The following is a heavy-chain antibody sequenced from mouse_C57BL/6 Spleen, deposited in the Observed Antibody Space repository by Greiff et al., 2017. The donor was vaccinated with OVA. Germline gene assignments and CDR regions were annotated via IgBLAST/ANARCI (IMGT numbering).Heavy chain of an antibody. CDR1: GYTFTSYT. CDR3: ARYGDYAVDY. V-gene: IGHV1-4*01. J-gene: IGHJ4*01. D-gene: IGHD1-1*02. CDR2: INPSSGYT. Sequence: QVQLQHSGAELARPGASVTMSCKASGYTFTSYTMHWVKQRPGQGLEWIGYINPSSGYTKYNQKFKDKATLTADKSSSTAYMQLSSLTSEDSAVYYCARYGDYAVDYWGQGTSVTVSS.